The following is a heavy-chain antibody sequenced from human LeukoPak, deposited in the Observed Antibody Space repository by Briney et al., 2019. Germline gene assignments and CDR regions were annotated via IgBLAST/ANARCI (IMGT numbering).Heavy chain of an antibody. V-gene: IGHV4-59*08. J-gene: IGHJ3*02. CDR3: ARHERGYCSSTSCARGYAFCS. CDR1: GGSISSYY. Sequence: PSESLSLTCTASGGSISSYYWSWIRQPPGKGLEWIGYIYYSGSTNYNPSLKSRVTISVDTSKNQFSLKLSSVTAVDTAVYDWARHERGYCSSTSCARGYAFCSWGQGTMVTV. CDR2: IYYSGST. D-gene: IGHD2-2*01.